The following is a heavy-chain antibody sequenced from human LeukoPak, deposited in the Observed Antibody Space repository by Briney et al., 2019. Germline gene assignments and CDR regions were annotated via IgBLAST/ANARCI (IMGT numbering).Heavy chain of an antibody. D-gene: IGHD6-19*01. CDR1: GYTFTSYY. V-gene: IGHV1-46*01. CDR3: ARDGDTSGWYTIYYFDY. CDR2: INPSGGST. Sequence: SVKVSCKASGYTFTSYYMHWVRQAPGQGLEWMGIINPSGGSTSYAQKFQGRVTITRDTSASTAYMELSSLRSEDTAVYYCARDGDTSGWYTIYYFDYWGQGTLVTVSS. J-gene: IGHJ4*02.